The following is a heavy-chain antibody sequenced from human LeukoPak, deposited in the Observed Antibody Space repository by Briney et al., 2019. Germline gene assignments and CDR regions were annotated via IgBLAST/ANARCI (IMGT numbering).Heavy chain of an antibody. CDR3: AKRGVVIRVILVGFHKEAYYFDS. CDR1: GITLSNYG. J-gene: IGHJ4*02. D-gene: IGHD3-22*01. Sequence: GGSLRLSCAVSGITLSNYGMSWVRQAPGKGLEWVAGISDSGGRRNYADSVKGRFTISRDNPKNTLYLQMNSLRAEDTAVYFCAKRGVVIRVILVGFHKEAYYFDSWGQGALVTVSS. V-gene: IGHV3-23*01. CDR2: ISDSGGRR.